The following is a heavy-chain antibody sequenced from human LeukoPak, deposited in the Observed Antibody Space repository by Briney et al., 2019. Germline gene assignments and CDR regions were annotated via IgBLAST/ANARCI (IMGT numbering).Heavy chain of an antibody. Sequence: GGSLRLSCAASQFTFSRYWMNWVRQAPGKGLEWVASTKQDGIEEYYVESVKGRFTISRDNAENTLYLQMNSLRVEDTAVYYCVRSAFHAGSGNYYDYWGQGTLVTVSS. CDR3: VRSAFHAGSGNYYDY. CDR1: QFTFSRYW. D-gene: IGHD3-22*01. J-gene: IGHJ4*02. CDR2: TKQDGIEE. V-gene: IGHV3-7*01.